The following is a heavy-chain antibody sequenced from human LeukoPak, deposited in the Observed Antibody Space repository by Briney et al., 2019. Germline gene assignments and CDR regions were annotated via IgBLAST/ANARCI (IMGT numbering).Heavy chain of an antibody. J-gene: IGHJ4*02. CDR3: ARDLRGYSYGYPGY. V-gene: IGHV1-3*01. Sequence: ASVKVSCKASGYTFTSYAMHWVRQAPGQRLEWMGWINAGNGNTKYSQKFQGRVAITRDTSASTAYMELSSLRSEDTAVYYCARDLRGYSYGYPGYWGQGTLVTVSS. CDR2: INAGNGNT. CDR1: GYTFTSYA. D-gene: IGHD5-18*01.